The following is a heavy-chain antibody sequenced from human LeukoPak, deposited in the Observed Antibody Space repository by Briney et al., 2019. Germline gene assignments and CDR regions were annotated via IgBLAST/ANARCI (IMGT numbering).Heavy chain of an antibody. CDR3: AKDLYYYDSSGYYYEGYYFDY. CDR1: GFTFSSYA. Sequence: GGSLRLSCAASGFTFSSYAMSWVRQAPGKGLEWVSAISGSGGSTYYADSVKGRFTISRHNSKNTLYLQMNSLRAEDTAVYYCAKDLYYYDSSGYYYEGYYFDYWGQGTLITVSS. J-gene: IGHJ4*02. V-gene: IGHV3-23*01. D-gene: IGHD3-22*01. CDR2: ISGSGGST.